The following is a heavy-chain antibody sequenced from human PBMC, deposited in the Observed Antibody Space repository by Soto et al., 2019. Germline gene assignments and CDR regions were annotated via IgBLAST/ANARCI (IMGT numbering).Heavy chain of an antibody. V-gene: IGHV5-10-1*01. J-gene: IGHJ6*02. CDR1: GYSFTSYW. Sequence: GESLKISCKGSGYSFTSYWISWVRQIPGKGLEWMGRIDPSDSYTNYSPSFQGHVTISADKSISTAYLQWSSLKASDTAMYYCARHTLDYGGNSHYYYGMDVWGQGTTVTVS. CDR2: IDPSDSYT. D-gene: IGHD4-17*01. CDR3: ARHTLDYGGNSHYYYGMDV.